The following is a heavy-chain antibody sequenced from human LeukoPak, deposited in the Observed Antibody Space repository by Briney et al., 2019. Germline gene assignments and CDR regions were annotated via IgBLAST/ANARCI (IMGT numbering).Heavy chain of an antibody. V-gene: IGHV3-7*03. CDR2: IKQDGSEK. J-gene: IGHJ2*01. CDR1: GFTFSSYW. CDR3: AKDRTVGASYWYFDL. Sequence: PGGSLRLSRAASGFTFSSYWMSWVRQAPGKGLEWVANIKQDGSEKYYVDSVKGRFTISRDSSKNTLFLQMNTLGAEDTAIYYCAKDRTVGASYWYFDLWGRGTLVTVSS. D-gene: IGHD1-26*01.